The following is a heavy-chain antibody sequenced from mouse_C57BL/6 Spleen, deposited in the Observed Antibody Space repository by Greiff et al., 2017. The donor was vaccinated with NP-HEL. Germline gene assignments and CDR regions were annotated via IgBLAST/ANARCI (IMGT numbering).Heavy chain of an antibody. Sequence: VQLQQPGAELVRPGTSVKLSCKASGYTFTSYWMHWVKQRPGQGLEWIGVIDPSDSYTNYNQKFKGKATLTVDTSASTAYMQLSCLTSEDSAVYYFARNDRYAYWGQGTLVTVSA. CDR2: IDPSDSYT. CDR1: GYTFTSYW. V-gene: IGHV1-59*01. J-gene: IGHJ3*01. CDR3: ARNDRYAY.